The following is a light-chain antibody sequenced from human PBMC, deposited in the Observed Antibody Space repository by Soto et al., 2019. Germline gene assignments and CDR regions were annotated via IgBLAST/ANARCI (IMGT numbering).Light chain of an antibody. CDR2: DAS. Sequence: EIVLTQSPATLSLSPGERATLSCRASQSVSSYLAWYQQKPGQAPRLLIYDASNRATDIPARFSGSGSGTDFTLTISSLEPEDFAVYYCQQRSNWPWTFGQGTKLEIK. V-gene: IGKV3-11*01. J-gene: IGKJ2*01. CDR1: QSVSSY. CDR3: QQRSNWPWT.